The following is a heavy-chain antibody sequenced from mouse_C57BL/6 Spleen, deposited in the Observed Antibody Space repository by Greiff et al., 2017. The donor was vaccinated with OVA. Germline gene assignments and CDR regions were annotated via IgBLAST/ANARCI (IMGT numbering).Heavy chain of an antibody. V-gene: IGHV3-6*01. CDR2: ISYGGSN. J-gene: IGHJ1*03. CDR3: AREDYCHWYFDD. CDR1: GYSITSGYY. D-gene: IGHD1-1*01. Sequence: EVQRVESGPGLVKPSQSLSLSCSVSGYSITSGYYCYWLRPFPGNQLEFTGFISYGGSNNYTHSLKNRISITRDTSKNQFVLKLNSVTTEDTATYYCAREDYCHWYFDDWGTGTTVTVSS.